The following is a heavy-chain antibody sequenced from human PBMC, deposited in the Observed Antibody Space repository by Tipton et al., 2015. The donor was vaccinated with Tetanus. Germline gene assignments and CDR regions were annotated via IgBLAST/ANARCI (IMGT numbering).Heavy chain of an antibody. CDR3: ARVALTGTHFDS. CDR2: INHGGDT. Sequence: LRLSCVGYGESLRDYFWTWIRQPPGKGLEWIGEINHGGDTNFSPSLKSRVSMSVDTSKRQFSLSLTSVTAADTAVYYCARVALTGTHFDSWGQGILVTVSS. CDR1: GESLRDYF. V-gene: IGHV4-34*01. D-gene: IGHD3-9*01. J-gene: IGHJ4*02.